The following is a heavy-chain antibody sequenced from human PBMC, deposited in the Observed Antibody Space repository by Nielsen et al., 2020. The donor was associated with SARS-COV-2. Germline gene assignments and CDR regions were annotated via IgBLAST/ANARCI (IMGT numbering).Heavy chain of an antibody. V-gene: IGHV3-9*01. CDR2: ISWNSGSI. D-gene: IGHD3-10*01. CDR3: AKISGVTMVRGVIQGDDAFDI. CDR1: GFTFDDYA. J-gene: IGHJ3*02. Sequence: SLKISCAASGFTFDDYAMHWVRQAPGKGLEWVSGISWNSGSIGYADSVKGRFTISRDNAKNSLYLQMNSLRAEDTALYYCAKISGVTMVRGVIQGDDAFDIWGQGTMVTVSS.